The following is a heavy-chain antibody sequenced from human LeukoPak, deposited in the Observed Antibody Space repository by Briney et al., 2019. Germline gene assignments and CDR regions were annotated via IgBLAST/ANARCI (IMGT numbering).Heavy chain of an antibody. Sequence: SVKVSCKASGGTSSSYAISWVRQAPGQGLEWMGRIIPILGIANYAQKFQGRVTITADKSTSTAYMELSSLRSEDTAVYYCAREVSASGIVVVVSAAFDYCGQGTLVTVSS. D-gene: IGHD2-15*01. CDR1: GGTSSSYA. CDR3: AREVSASGIVVVVSAAFDY. CDR2: IIPILGIA. J-gene: IGHJ4*02. V-gene: IGHV1-69*04.